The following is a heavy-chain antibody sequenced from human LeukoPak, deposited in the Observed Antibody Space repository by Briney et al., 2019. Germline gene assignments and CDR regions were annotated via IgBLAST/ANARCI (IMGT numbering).Heavy chain of an antibody. CDR2: INHSGST. Sequence: SETLSLTCAVYGGSFSGYYWSWIRQPPGKGLEWIREINHSGSTNYNPSLKSRVTISLDTSKNQFSLKLSSVTAADTAVYYCARGVTDTNWGQGTLVTVSS. J-gene: IGHJ4*02. D-gene: IGHD4-23*01. CDR1: GGSFSGYY. CDR3: ARGVTDTN. V-gene: IGHV4-34*01.